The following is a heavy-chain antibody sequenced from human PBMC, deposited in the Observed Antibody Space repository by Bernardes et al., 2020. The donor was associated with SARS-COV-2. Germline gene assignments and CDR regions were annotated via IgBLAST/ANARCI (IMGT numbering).Heavy chain of an antibody. CDR2: ISGGGGSA. J-gene: IGHJ5*02. V-gene: IGHV3-23*01. CDR1: GFSFSTYA. CDR3: AKGASFQKKRRVAVSGTLPGRFDP. D-gene: IGHD6-19*01. Sequence: GGSLRLSCAASGFSFSTYAMNWVRQAPGKGPEWVSVISGGGGSAFYADSVRGRFTISRDNSKNTLYLQMNSLRVEDTAVYYCAKGASFQKKRRVAVSGTLPGRFDPWGQGTLVSVSS.